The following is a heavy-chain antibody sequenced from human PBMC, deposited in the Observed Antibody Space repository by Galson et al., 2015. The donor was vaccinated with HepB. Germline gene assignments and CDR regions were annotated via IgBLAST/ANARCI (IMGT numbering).Heavy chain of an antibody. J-gene: IGHJ4*02. CDR2: IYPGDSDT. D-gene: IGHD6-13*01. V-gene: IGHV5-51*01. Sequence: QSGAEVKKPGESLKISCKGSGYRFSSYWIAWVRQMPGKGLEWMGIIYPGDSDTRYSPSFQGQVTISADKSISTAYLQWSSLKASDSAMYYRARHGGYSTGWYITAIDYWGQGTPVTVSS. CDR3: ARHGGYSTGWYITAIDY. CDR1: GYRFSSYW.